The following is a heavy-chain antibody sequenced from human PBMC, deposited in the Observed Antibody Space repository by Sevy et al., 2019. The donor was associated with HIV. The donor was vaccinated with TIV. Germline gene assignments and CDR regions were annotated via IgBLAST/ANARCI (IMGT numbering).Heavy chain of an antibody. Sequence: GGSLRLSCAASGFTFDDYAMHWVRQAPGKGLEWVSGISWNSGSIGYADSVRGRFTISRDNAKGSLYLQMNNLRVEDTATYYCARRYFDLWGQGTLVTVSS. CDR2: ISWNSGSI. CDR3: ARRYFDL. CDR1: GFTFDDYA. V-gene: IGHV3-9*01. J-gene: IGHJ4*02.